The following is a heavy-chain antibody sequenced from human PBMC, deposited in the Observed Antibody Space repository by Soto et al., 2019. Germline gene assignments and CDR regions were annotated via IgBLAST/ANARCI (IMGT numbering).Heavy chain of an antibody. CDR3: GRVGRDDVGYAGGCEY. Sequence: SETLSLTCTVSGGSIRDYFWTWIRQPPGKGLEWIGYIYYSGRTNYNPSLKSRVSISVDTSKSHFSLQLRSVTAADTAVYYCGRVGRDDVGYAGGCEYSGQGTRVNVSS. CDR2: IYYSGRT. CDR1: GGSIRDYF. V-gene: IGHV4-59*01. D-gene: IGHD5-18*01. J-gene: IGHJ4*02.